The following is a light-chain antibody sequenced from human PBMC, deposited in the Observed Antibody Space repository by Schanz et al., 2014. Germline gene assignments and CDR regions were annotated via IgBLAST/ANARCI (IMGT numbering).Light chain of an antibody. J-gene: IGKJ5*01. CDR1: QSVTISN. Sequence: EIVLTQSPDTLSLSAGERATLSCRASQSVTISNLGWYQQKPGQAPRLLIYETSRRATGIPDRFSGSGSGTDFSLTISRLEPEDFAVYYCQHYGTSPITFGQGTRLEVK. V-gene: IGKV3-20*01. CDR3: QHYGTSPIT. CDR2: ETS.